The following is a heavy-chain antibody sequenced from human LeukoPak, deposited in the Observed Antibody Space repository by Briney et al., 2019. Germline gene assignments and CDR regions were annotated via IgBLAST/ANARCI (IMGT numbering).Heavy chain of an antibody. D-gene: IGHD6-19*01. Sequence: GASVKVSCKASGGTFSSYAISWVRQAPGQGLEWMGGIIPIFGTANYAQKFQGRVTITADESTSTAYMELGSLRSEDTAVYYCARQKRDLSGWYQFDYWGQGTLVTVSS. V-gene: IGHV1-69*13. J-gene: IGHJ4*02. CDR1: GGTFSSYA. CDR3: ARQKRDLSGWYQFDY. CDR2: IIPIFGTA.